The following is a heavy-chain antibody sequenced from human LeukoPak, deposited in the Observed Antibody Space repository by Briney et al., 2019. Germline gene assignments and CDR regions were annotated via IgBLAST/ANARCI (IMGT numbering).Heavy chain of an antibody. CDR1: GFTSSSYA. V-gene: IGHV3-23*01. CDR2: ISGSGGST. Sequence: GGSLRLSCAASGFTSSSYAMSWVRQAPGKGLEWVSAISGSGGSTYYADSVKGRFTISRDNPKNTLYLQMNSLRAEDTAVYYCAKGGRSGSLMFDYWGQGTLVTVSS. CDR3: AKGGRSGSLMFDY. D-gene: IGHD3-10*01. J-gene: IGHJ4*02.